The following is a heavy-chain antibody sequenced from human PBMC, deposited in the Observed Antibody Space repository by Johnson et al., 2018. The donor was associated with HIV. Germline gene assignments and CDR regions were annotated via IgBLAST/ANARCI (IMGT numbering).Heavy chain of an antibody. CDR2: IYSAGST. CDR3: ASGSWELSEDAFHI. Sequence: VQLVESGGGLVQPGGSLRLACAVSGFTVSSNYMSWVRQAPGKGLEWVSVIYSAGSTKYADSVKGRFTISRDNSNNTLYLLMNSLRAEDTAVYYCASGSWELSEDAFHIWGQGTIVTVSS. V-gene: IGHV3-66*01. CDR1: GFTVSSNY. J-gene: IGHJ3*02. D-gene: IGHD1-26*01.